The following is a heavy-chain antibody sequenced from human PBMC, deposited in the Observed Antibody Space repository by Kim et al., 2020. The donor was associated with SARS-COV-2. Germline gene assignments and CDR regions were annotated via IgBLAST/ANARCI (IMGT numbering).Heavy chain of an antibody. V-gene: IGHV4-39*02. CDR1: GGSITSSCYY. Sequence: SETLSLTCTVSGGSITSSCYYWAWIHPPPGQGRVCIGNIYDSGSAYYNLTRKSRVTIAVDTSKNQFSLSLTPVTAADTAVDFCARDVRQRYFVVWGRSS. CDR3: ARDVRQRYFVV. CDR2: IYDSGSA. J-gene: IGHJ2*01. D-gene: IGHD6-13*01.